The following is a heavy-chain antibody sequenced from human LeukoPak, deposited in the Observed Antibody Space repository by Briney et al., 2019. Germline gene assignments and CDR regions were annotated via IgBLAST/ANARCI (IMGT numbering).Heavy chain of an antibody. Sequence: GGSLRLSCAASGFTFSSYWMSWVRQAPGKGLEWVANIKQDGSEKYYVDSLKGRFTISRDNAKNSQYLQMNSLRAEDTAVYYCARGRRQTLSSSYGYWGQGTLVTVSS. CDR3: ARGRRQTLSSSYGY. D-gene: IGHD6-13*01. CDR2: IKQDGSEK. CDR1: GFTFSSYW. V-gene: IGHV3-7*01. J-gene: IGHJ4*02.